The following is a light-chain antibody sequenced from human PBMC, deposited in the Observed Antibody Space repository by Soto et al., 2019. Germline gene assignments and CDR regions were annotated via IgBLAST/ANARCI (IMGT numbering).Light chain of an antibody. V-gene: IGKV1-9*01. CDR2: AAS. CDR1: QGISSY. Sequence: DIQLTQSPSFLSASVGDRVTITCRASQGISSYLAWYQQKPGKAPKLLIYAASTLQSGVPSRFSGSGSGTEFTLTISSLQTEDFATDYCQQLNSYPWTFGQRTKVEIK. CDR3: QQLNSYPWT. J-gene: IGKJ1*01.